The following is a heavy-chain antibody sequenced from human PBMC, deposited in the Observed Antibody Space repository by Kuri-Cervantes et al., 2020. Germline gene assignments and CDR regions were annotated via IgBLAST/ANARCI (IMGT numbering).Heavy chain of an antibody. V-gene: IGHV3-21*04. Sequence: GGSLRLSCTTDGFTFSGYAMSWVRQAPGKGLEWVSSISSSSSYIHYADSVKGRFTISRDNAKNSLYLQMNSLRAEDTAVYYCAKASCSGISCYPHYYSYYMDVWGKGTTVTVSS. CDR2: ISSSSSYI. D-gene: IGHD2-2*01. J-gene: IGHJ6*03. CDR3: AKASCSGISCYPHYYSYYMDV. CDR1: GFTFSGYA.